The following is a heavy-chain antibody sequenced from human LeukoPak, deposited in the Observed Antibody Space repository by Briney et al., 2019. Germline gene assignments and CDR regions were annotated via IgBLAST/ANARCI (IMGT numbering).Heavy chain of an antibody. CDR2: ISYDGSNK. CDR1: GFTFSSYA. D-gene: IGHD3-22*01. Sequence: PGGSLRLSCAASGFTFSSYAMHWVRQAPGKGLEWVAVISYDGSNKYYADSVKGRFTISRDNSKNTLYLQMNSLRAEDTAVYYCARALDYYDSSGYYYQQGFDYWGQGTLVTVSS. J-gene: IGHJ4*02. CDR3: ARALDYYDSSGYYYQQGFDY. V-gene: IGHV3-30-3*01.